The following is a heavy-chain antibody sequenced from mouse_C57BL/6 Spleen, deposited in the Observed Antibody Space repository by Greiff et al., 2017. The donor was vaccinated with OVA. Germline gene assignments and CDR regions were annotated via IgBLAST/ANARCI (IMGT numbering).Heavy chain of an antibody. D-gene: IGHD1-1*01. V-gene: IGHV1-19*01. CDR3: ARRGEVYYGSSYWYFDV. CDR2: INPYNGGT. J-gene: IGHJ1*03. Sequence: EVQLQQSGPVLVKPGASVKMSCKASGYTFTDYYMNWVKQSHGKSLEWIGVINPYNGGTSYNQKFKGKATLTVDKSSSTAYMELNSLTSEDSAVYYCARRGEVYYGSSYWYFDVWGTGTTVTVSS. CDR1: GYTFTDYY.